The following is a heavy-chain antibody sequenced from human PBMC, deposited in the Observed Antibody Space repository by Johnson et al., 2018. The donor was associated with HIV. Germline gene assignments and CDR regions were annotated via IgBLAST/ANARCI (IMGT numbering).Heavy chain of an antibody. V-gene: IGHV3-23*04. CDR1: GFTFSNAW. Sequence: VQLVESGGGLVKPGGSLRLSCAASGFTFSNAWMSWVRQAPGKGLEWVSTITGSSGSTYYADSVKCRFTISRDNSKNTLSLQMNSPRVDDTAIYYCARVRAGRENAFDIWGQGTMVTVSS. CDR3: ARVRAGRENAFDI. CDR2: ITGSSGST. D-gene: IGHD1-26*01. J-gene: IGHJ3*02.